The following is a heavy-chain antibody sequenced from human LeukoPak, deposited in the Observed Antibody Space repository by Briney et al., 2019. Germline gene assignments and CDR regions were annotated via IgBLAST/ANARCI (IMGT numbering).Heavy chain of an antibody. Sequence: SQTLSLTCTVSGGSISSGGYYWSWIRQPPGKGLEWIGYIYYSGSTYYNPSLKSRVTISVDTSKNQFSLKLSSVTAADTAVYYCARRVVTGYNWFDPWGQGTLVTVSS. D-gene: IGHD2-21*02. V-gene: IGHV4-30-4*01. CDR3: ARRVVTGYNWFDP. CDR2: IYYSGST. J-gene: IGHJ5*02. CDR1: GGSISSGGYY.